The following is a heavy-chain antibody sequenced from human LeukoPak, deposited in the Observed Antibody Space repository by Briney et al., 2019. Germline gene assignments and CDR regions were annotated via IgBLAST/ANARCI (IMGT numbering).Heavy chain of an antibody. V-gene: IGHV3-48*02. D-gene: IGHD3-9*01. CDR2: ISGSNTNI. CDR1: RFTFSRYS. Sequence: GGSLRLSCAASRFTFSRYSMNWVRQAPGKGLEWVSYISGSNTNIKYADYVRGRFTISRDNAKNSLYLQMNSLRDEDTAVYYCARDDKHAFDIWGQGTMVTVSS. CDR3: ARDDKHAFDI. J-gene: IGHJ3*02.